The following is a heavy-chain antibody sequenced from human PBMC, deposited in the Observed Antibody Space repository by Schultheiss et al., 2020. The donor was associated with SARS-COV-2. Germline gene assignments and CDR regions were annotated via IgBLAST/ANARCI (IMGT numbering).Heavy chain of an antibody. CDR2: IYYSGST. J-gene: IGHJ4*02. D-gene: IGHD5-24*01. Sequence: SETLSLTCTVSGGSISSGGYYWGWIRQPPGKGLEWIGSIYYSGSTYYNPSLKSRVTISVDTSKNQFSLKLTSLTAADTAVYYCARGGVYNYGGILDSWGQGTQVTVSS. CDR3: ARGGVYNYGGILDS. V-gene: IGHV4-39*07. CDR1: GGSISSGGYY.